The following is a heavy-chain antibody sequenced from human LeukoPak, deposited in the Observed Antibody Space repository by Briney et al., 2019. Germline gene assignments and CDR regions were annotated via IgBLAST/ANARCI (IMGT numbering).Heavy chain of an antibody. D-gene: IGHD1-26*01. CDR3: ARLGYSGSYYERTFDI. V-gene: IGHV4-34*01. CDR1: GGSFSGYY. J-gene: IGHJ3*02. CDR2: INHSGST. Sequence: SETLSLTCAVYGGSFSGYYWSWIRQPPGKGLEWIGEINHSGSTNYNPSLKSRVTISVDTSKNQFSLKLSSVTAADTAVYYCARLGYSGSYYERTFDIWGQGTMVTVSS.